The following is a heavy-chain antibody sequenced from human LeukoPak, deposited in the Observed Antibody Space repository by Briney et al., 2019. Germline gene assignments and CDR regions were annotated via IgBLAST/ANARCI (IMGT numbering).Heavy chain of an antibody. J-gene: IGHJ4*02. CDR2: INPNSGGT. CDR3: ARGGDSSGWYEDLDY. D-gene: IGHD6-19*01. V-gene: IGHV1-2*02. CDR1: GCTFTGYY. Sequence: GASVKVYCKASGCTFTGYYMHWVRQAPGQGLEWMGWINPNSGGTNYAQKFQGRVTMTRDTSISTAYMELSRLRSDDTAVYYCARGGDSSGWYEDLDYWGQGTLVTVSS.